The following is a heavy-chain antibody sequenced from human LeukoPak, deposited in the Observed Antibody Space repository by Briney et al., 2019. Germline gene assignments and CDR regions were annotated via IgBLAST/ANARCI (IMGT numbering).Heavy chain of an antibody. Sequence: GGSLRLSCAASGFTFSSYEMNWVRQAPGKGLEWVSYISGSGRTIDYADSVKGRFTISRDSTKNSVYLQMNSLRAEDTAIYFCVRDAVMSPEVLLTAWDYFDRWGQGTLVTVSS. V-gene: IGHV3-48*03. CDR2: ISGSGRTI. D-gene: IGHD2-21*01. J-gene: IGHJ4*02. CDR3: VRDAVMSPEVLLTAWDYFDR. CDR1: GFTFSSYE.